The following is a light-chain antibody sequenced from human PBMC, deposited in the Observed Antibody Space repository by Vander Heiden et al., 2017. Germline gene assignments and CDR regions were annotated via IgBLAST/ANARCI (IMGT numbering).Light chain of an antibody. V-gene: IGKV1-39*01. CDR1: QSIGNY. Sequence: DIQMTQSPSSLPASVGDRVTITCRASQSIGNYLNWYQQKPGKAPDLLIYVVSSLQSGVPSRFSGSGSGTDFTLTITNLQPEDFATYYCQQTDSMPFTFGGGTKVEIK. CDR2: VVS. J-gene: IGKJ4*01. CDR3: QQTDSMPFT.